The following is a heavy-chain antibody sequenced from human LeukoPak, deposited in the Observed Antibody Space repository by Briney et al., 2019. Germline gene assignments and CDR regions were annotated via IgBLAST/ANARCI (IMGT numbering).Heavy chain of an antibody. V-gene: IGHV4-39*01. Sequence: SETLSLTCTVSGGSISSSTYYWGWIRQPPGKGLEWIGNIYYSGSTYYNPSLKSRVTISVDTSKKQFSLNLSSVTAADTAVYYCARQKKFYYDSTGYSFSYGMDVWGQGTTVTVSS. CDR3: ARQKKFYYDSTGYSFSYGMDV. D-gene: IGHD3-22*01. CDR2: IYYSGST. CDR1: GGSISSSTYY. J-gene: IGHJ6*02.